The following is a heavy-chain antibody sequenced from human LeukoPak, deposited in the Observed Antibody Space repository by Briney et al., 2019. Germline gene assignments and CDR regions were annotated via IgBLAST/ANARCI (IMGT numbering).Heavy chain of an antibody. CDR3: ARGVLGSAAGQFDP. D-gene: IGHD6-13*01. CDR1: GGTFISYA. Sequence: ASVKVSCKASGGTFISYAISWVRQAPGQGLEWMGSIIPIFGTANYAQKFQGRVTITTDESTSTAYMELSSLRSEGTAVYYCARGVLGSAAGQFDPWGQGTLVTVSS. CDR2: IIPIFGTA. J-gene: IGHJ5*02. V-gene: IGHV1-69*05.